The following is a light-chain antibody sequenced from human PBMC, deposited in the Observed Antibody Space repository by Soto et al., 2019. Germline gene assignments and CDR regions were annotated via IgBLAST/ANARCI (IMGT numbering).Light chain of an antibody. CDR3: QQYGSSPRT. J-gene: IGKJ1*01. CDR2: GAS. V-gene: IGKV3-20*01. CDR1: QSVSSNY. Sequence: VMTQSPATLSVSPGERATLSGRASQSVSSNYLAWYQQKPGQAPRLLIYGASSRATGIPDRFSGSGSGTDFTLTISRLEPEDVAVYYCQQYGSSPRTLGQGTKVDIK.